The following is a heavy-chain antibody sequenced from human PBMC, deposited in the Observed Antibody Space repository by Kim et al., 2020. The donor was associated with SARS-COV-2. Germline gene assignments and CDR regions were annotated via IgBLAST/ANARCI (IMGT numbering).Heavy chain of an antibody. J-gene: IGHJ4*02. CDR3: ARGAIYGSGSYPDY. V-gene: IGHV4-34*01. D-gene: IGHD3-10*01. Sequence: NPTLKSRVTISVDTSKKQFSLKLSCVTAADTAVYYWARGAIYGSGSYPDYWGQGTLVTVSS.